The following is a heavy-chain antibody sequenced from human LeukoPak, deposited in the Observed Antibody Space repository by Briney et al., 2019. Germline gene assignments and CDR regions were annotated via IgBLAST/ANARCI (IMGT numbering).Heavy chain of an antibody. Sequence: GGSLRLSCAASGFTFSSYNMNWVRQAPGKGLEWVSYISSSSSSIYYVDSVKGRFTISRDNAKNSLYLQMNSLRTEDTALYYCAKDIDYYGSKYMDVWGKGTTVTISS. J-gene: IGHJ6*03. D-gene: IGHD3-10*01. CDR1: GFTFSSYN. CDR3: AKDIDYYGSKYMDV. V-gene: IGHV3-48*01. CDR2: ISSSSSSI.